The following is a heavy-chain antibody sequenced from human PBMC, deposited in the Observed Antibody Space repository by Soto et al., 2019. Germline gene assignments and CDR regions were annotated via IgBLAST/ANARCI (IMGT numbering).Heavy chain of an antibody. J-gene: IGHJ6*01. CDR2: TSVTGAM. CDR1: GEAVGSGQSY. CDR3: ARGRGDSAGSSLDRRMNV. V-gene: IGHV4-61*01. D-gene: IGHD3-10*01. Sequence: QVQLQETRPALVKPSETLSLLCFVSGEAVGSGQSYWNWIRQAPGKGLEWIGHTSVTGAMKYSASRKRRVTMSVDTSKSQISLTLTSVTAADSAIYFCARGRGDSAGSSLDRRMNVWGQGTTVTVAS.